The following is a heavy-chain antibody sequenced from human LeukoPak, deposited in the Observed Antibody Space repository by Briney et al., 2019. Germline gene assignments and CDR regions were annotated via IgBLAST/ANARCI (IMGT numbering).Heavy chain of an antibody. J-gene: IGHJ1*01. CDR2: IYSSGST. CDR3: ARVGYASSAIYFQQ. Sequence: SETLSLTCTVSGGSISSYYWSWIRQPAGKGLEWIGRIYSSGSTNYNPSLKSRVTMSVDTSKNQFSLKVTSVTAADTAVYYCARVGYASSAIYFQQWGQGTLVTVSS. D-gene: IGHD6-6*01. CDR1: GGSISSYY. V-gene: IGHV4-4*07.